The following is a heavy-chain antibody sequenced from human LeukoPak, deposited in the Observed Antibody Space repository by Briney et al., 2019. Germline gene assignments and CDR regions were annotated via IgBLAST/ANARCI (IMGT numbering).Heavy chain of an antibody. CDR2: IYHSGNT. J-gene: IGHJ4*02. CDR3: ARLTIGVHYFDS. V-gene: IGHV4-30-2*01. D-gene: IGHD3-16*01. Sequence: LRLSCAASGFTFSSYWMSWIRQPPGEGLEWIGYIYHSGNTYYNPSLKSRVTISVDRSKNQFSLRLTSVTAADTAVYYCARLTIGVHYFDSWGQGTLVTVSS. CDR1: GFTFSSYW.